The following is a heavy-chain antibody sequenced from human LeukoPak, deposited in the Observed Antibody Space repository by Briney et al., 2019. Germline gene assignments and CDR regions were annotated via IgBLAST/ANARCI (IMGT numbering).Heavy chain of an antibody. CDR1: GFTLSSYS. V-gene: IGHV3-21*01. CDR3: AREVAAAPYYFDY. Sequence: GGSLRLSCAASGFTLSSYSMNWVRQAPGKGLEWVSSISSSSSYIYYADSVKGRFTISRDNAKNSLYLQMNSLRAEDTAVYYCAREVAAAPYYFDYWGHGTLVTVSS. D-gene: IGHD6-13*01. CDR2: ISSSSSYI. J-gene: IGHJ4*01.